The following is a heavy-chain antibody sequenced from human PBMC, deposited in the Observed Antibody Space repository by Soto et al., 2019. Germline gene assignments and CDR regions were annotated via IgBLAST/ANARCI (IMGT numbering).Heavy chain of an antibody. CDR1: GYTFTSYD. CDR2: MNPNSGNT. V-gene: IGHV1-8*01. J-gene: IGHJ3*02. D-gene: IGHD2-15*01. Sequence: QVQLVQSGAEVKKPGASVKVSCKASGYTFTSYDINWVRQATGQGLEWLGWMNPNSGNTGYAKKFQGRGTMTRNTSKNTAYMERRSLRSEDTAVYYCASRYCSGGSCYPGDFDIWGQGTMVTVSS. CDR3: ASRYCSGGSCYPGDFDI.